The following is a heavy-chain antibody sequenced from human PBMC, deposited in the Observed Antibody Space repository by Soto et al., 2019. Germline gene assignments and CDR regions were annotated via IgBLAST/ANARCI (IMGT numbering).Heavy chain of an antibody. J-gene: IGHJ4*02. CDR1: GYTFTSYY. D-gene: IGHD6-19*01. V-gene: IGHV1-46*01. Sequence: GDSVKVSCKASGYTFTSYYMHWVRQAPGQGLEWMGIINPRGGSTSYAQKFQVRVTMTRDTSTSTAYMELSSLRSEDTAVYYCARDQKSGWSYYLDYWGQGTLVTVSS. CDR3: ARDQKSGWSYYLDY. CDR2: INPRGGST.